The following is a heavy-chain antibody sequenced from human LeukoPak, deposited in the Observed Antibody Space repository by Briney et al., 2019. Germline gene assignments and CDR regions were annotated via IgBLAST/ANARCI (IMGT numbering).Heavy chain of an antibody. D-gene: IGHD5-12*01. CDR3: VKELTAATILTFFDY. J-gene: IGHJ4*02. Sequence: PGGSLRLSCAASGFSFDDYAMHWVRQAPGKGLEWVSLISGDGITYYANSAKGRFTISRDNSKNSLYLQMNSLRREDTALYYCVKELTAATILTFFDYWGQGTLVTVST. CDR2: ISGDGIT. CDR1: GFSFDDYA. V-gene: IGHV3-43*02.